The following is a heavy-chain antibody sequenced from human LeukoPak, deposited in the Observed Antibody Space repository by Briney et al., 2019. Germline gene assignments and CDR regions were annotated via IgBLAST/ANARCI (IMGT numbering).Heavy chain of an antibody. V-gene: IGHV4-34*01. Sequence: SETLSLTRAVYGGSFSGYYWSWIRQPLGKGLEWIGEINHSGSTNYNPSLKSRVTISVDTSKNQFSLKLSSVTAADTAVYYCARSDYGDYCGGNYYWGQGTLVTVSS. D-gene: IGHD4-17*01. CDR1: GGSFSGYY. CDR2: INHSGST. CDR3: ARSDYGDYCGGNYY. J-gene: IGHJ4*02.